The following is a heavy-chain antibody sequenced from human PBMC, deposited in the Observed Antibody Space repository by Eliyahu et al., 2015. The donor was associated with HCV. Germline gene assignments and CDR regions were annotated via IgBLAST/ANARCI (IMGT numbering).Heavy chain of an antibody. CDR3: ARVDGNYYRRYYFDF. Sequence: QVQLVQSGAEVKKPGASVRVSCKTSGYTFSSSGISWVRQAPGQGLEWLGWITTXNGNTNYAQTVXDRVTMTTDTSTSTAYMELRSLRSDDTAVYYCARVDGNYYRRYYFDFWGQGTRVTVSS. CDR2: ITTXNGNT. CDR1: GYTFSSSG. J-gene: IGHJ4*02. V-gene: IGHV1-18*01. D-gene: IGHD3-22*01.